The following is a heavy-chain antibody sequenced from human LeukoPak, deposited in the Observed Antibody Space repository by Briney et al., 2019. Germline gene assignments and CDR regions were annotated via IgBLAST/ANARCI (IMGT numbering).Heavy chain of an antibody. Sequence: GGSLRLSCAASGFTFSSYSMNWVRQAPGKGLEWVSYISSSSSTIYYADSVKGRFTISRDNAKNSLYLQMNSLRAEDTAVYYCARGATMKASAYWGQGTLVTVSS. CDR1: GFTFSSYS. CDR2: ISSSSSTI. D-gene: IGHD3-22*01. V-gene: IGHV3-48*01. J-gene: IGHJ4*02. CDR3: ARGATMKASAY.